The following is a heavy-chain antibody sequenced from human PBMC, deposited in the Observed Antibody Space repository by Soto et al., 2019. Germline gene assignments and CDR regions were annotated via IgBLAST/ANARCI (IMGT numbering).Heavy chain of an antibody. CDR3: ARHDGRDTTMFNSLGS. J-gene: IGHJ5*02. Sequence: GGSLRLSCAASGFIFSGSALHWLRQASGKGLEWVGRIRSKASSYATAYGASMKGRFTISREDLKSTTYLQMNGLKTDDTAVYYCARHDGRDTTMFNSLGSWGPAALVTLSS. D-gene: IGHD5-18*01. CDR2: IRSKASSYAT. CDR1: GFIFSGSA. V-gene: IGHV3-73*01.